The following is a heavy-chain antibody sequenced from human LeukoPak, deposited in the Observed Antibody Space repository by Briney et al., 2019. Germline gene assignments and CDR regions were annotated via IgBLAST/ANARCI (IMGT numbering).Heavy chain of an antibody. V-gene: IGHV3-30*18. J-gene: IGHJ4*02. D-gene: IGHD1-26*01. CDR1: GFTFSGYA. Sequence: GGSLRLSCVASGFTFSGYAMTWVRQAPGKGLEWVAVISYDGSNKYYADSVKGRFTISRDNSKNTLYLQMNSLRAEDTAVYYCAKDKVGATTGGYYFDYWGQGTLVTVSS. CDR2: ISYDGSNK. CDR3: AKDKVGATTGGYYFDY.